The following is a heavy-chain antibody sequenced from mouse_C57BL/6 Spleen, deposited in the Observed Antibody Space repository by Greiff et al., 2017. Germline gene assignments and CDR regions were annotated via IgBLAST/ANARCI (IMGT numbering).Heavy chain of an antibody. J-gene: IGHJ3*01. CDR2: ISSGGSYT. V-gene: IGHV5-6*01. CDR1: GFTFSSYG. D-gene: IGHD2-4*01. CDR3: ARPYDYDTWFAY. Sequence: EVNLVESGGDLVKPGGSLKLSCAASGFTFSSYGMSWVRQTPDKRLEWVATISSGGSYTYYPDSVKGRFTISRDNAKNTLYLQMSSLKSEDTAMYYCARPYDYDTWFAYWGQGTLVTVSA.